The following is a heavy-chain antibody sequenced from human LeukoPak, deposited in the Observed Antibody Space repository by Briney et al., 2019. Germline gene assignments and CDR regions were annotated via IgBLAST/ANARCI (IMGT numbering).Heavy chain of an antibody. Sequence: GRSLRLSCAASGFTFSRYAMYWVRQAPGKGLEWVAVISYDGSNKYYADSVKGRFTISRDNSKNTLYLQMNSLRAEDTAVYYCAKVWGTGDYGIFDYWGQGTLVTVSS. D-gene: IGHD4-17*01. J-gene: IGHJ4*02. V-gene: IGHV3-30-3*01. CDR3: AKVWGTGDYGIFDY. CDR1: GFTFSRYA. CDR2: ISYDGSNK.